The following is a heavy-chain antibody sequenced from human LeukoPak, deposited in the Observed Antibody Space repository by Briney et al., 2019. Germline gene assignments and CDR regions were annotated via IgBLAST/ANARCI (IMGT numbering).Heavy chain of an antibody. V-gene: IGHV5-10-1*01. D-gene: IGHD3-22*01. CDR3: ARYAHDSSGYYYYFDY. J-gene: IGHJ4*02. Sequence: GESLRISCKGSGYSFTSYWISWVRQMPGKGLEWMGRIDPSDSYANYSPSFQGHVTISADKSISTAYLQWNSLEASDTAMYYCARYAHDSSGYYYYFDYWGQGTLVTVSS. CDR2: IDPSDSYA. CDR1: GYSFTSYW.